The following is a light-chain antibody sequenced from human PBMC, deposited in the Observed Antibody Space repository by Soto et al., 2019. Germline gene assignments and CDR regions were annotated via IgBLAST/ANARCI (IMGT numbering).Light chain of an antibody. J-gene: IGLJ2*01. V-gene: IGLV2-14*01. CDR1: SSDVGGYNY. CDR2: DVI. Sequence: QSALTQPASVSGSPGQSITISCSGTSSDVGGYNYVSSYQQHPGNAPKLLIYDVINRPSAISNRFSGSKSRNTASLTISGLQAADEADYFCCSYTSTTALVVFGGGTELTVL. CDR3: CSYTSTTALVV.